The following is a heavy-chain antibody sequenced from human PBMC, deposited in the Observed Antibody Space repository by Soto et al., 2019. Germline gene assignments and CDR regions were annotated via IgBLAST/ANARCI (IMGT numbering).Heavy chain of an antibody. Sequence: SVEVCCKASGGTFSSYAISWVRQAPGQGLEWMGGIIPIFGTANYAQKFQGRVTITADKSTSTAYMELSSLRSEDTAVYYCAREDSIYGMDVWGQGTTVTVSS. CDR2: IIPIFGTA. CDR1: GGTFSSYA. V-gene: IGHV1-69*06. J-gene: IGHJ6*02. CDR3: AREDSIYGMDV. D-gene: IGHD3-3*02.